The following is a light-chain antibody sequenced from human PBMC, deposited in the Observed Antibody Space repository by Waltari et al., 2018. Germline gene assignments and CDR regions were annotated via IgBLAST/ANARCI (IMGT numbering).Light chain of an antibody. Sequence: VSPGQTATITCSGDKLGDKYASWYQQKAGQSPVLVIYQDKKRPSGIPERFSGSNSGNIATLTISGTQAVDEADYYCQAWDSNTFVVFGGGTRLTVL. CDR1: KLGDKY. J-gene: IGLJ2*01. V-gene: IGLV3-1*01. CDR2: QDK. CDR3: QAWDSNTFVV.